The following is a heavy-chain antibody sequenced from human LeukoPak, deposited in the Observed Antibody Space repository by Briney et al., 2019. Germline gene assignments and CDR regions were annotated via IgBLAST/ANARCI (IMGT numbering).Heavy chain of an antibody. J-gene: IGHJ5*02. Sequence: GSLRLSCAASGFTFSSYAMSWVRQPPGKGLEWIGSIYYSGSTYYNPSLKSRVTISVDTSKNQFSLKLSSVTAADTAVYYCARLSPYYDFWSGYYYNWFDPWGQGTLVTVSS. CDR1: GFTFSSYA. V-gene: IGHV4-39*01. CDR3: ARLSPYYDFWSGYYYNWFDP. D-gene: IGHD3-3*01. CDR2: IYYSGST.